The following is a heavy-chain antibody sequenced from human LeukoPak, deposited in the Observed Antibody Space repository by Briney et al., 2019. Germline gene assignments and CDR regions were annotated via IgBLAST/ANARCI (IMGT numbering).Heavy chain of an antibody. Sequence: GRSLRLSCAASGFTFSSYGMHWVRQAPGKGLEWVAVISYDGSNKYYADSVKGRFTISRDNSKNTLYLQMNSLRAEDTAVYYCAKEDDSSGYYSDYFDYWGQGTLVTVSS. V-gene: IGHV3-30*18. CDR1: GFTFSSYG. CDR3: AKEDDSSGYYSDYFDY. CDR2: ISYDGSNK. J-gene: IGHJ4*02. D-gene: IGHD3-22*01.